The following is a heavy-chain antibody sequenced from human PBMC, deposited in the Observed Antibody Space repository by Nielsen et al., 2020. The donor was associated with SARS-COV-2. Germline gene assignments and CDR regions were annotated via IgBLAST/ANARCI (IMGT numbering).Heavy chain of an antibody. D-gene: IGHD3-9*01. CDR3: AKIPYYDILTGLLWFDP. V-gene: IGHV3-23*01. Sequence: GGSLRLSCAASGFIFSDYAVTWVRQVAGKGLEWVSGISGNGDSTYYADSVKGRFTISRDNSNSTLYLQMNSLRAEDTAVYYCAKIPYYDILTGLLWFDPWGQGTLVTVSS. CDR2: ISGNGDST. J-gene: IGHJ5*02. CDR1: GFIFSDYA.